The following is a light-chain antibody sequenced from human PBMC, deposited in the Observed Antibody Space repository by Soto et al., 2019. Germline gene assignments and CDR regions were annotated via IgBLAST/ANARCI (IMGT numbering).Light chain of an antibody. CDR1: ESVSDNY. Sequence: EIVLTQSPGTLSLSPGERATLSCRASESVSDNYLAWYQQRSGQAPRLVIYGASSRASAVPDRFSGSGSGADFTRTISRLEPQDVAVYYCQQYGSSPLTFGGGTKVEIK. J-gene: IGKJ4*01. V-gene: IGKV3-20*01. CDR3: QQYGSSPLT. CDR2: GAS.